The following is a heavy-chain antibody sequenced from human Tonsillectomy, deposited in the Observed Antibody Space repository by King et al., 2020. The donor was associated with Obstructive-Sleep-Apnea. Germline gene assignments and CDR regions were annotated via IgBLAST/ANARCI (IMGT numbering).Heavy chain of an antibody. D-gene: IGHD2-21*02. V-gene: IGHV4-39*07. Sequence: QLQESGPGLVKPSETLSLTCTVSGGSISSSSYYWGGIRQPPGKGLGWIGSIYYSGCTYYNPSLKSRVTISVDTSKNQFSLTLSAVTAADTAVYYCARGEEDCGGDCYRDYWGQGTLVTVSS. J-gene: IGHJ4*02. CDR2: IYYSGCT. CDR3: ARGEEDCGGDCYRDY. CDR1: GGSISSSSYY.